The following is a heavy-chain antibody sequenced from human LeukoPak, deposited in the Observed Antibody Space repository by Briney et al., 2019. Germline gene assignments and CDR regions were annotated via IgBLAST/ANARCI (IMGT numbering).Heavy chain of an antibody. CDR1: GGSISSGPYY. CDR2: VYYTGSM. J-gene: IGHJ4*02. D-gene: IGHD3-22*01. V-gene: IGHV4-39*01. CDR3: ARLPGSGYFGY. Sequence: SETLSLTCAVSGGSISSGPYYWGWIRQPPGKGLEWVATVYYTGSMYYNPSLKGRVTVSVDTSKNQFSLKLTSVTAADTAVYYCARLPGSGYFGYWGQGILVTVFS.